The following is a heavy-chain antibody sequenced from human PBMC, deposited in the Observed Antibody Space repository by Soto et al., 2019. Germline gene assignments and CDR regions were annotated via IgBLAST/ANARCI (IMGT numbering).Heavy chain of an antibody. CDR1: GYTFTGYY. J-gene: IGHJ4*02. V-gene: IGHV1-2*04. CDR2: INPNSGGT. Sequence: ASVKVSCKASGYTFTGYYMHWVRQAAGQGLEWMGWINPNSGGTNYAQKFQGWVTMTRDTSISTAYMELSRLRSDDTAVYYCARGLNGSGYSLAPHFDYWGQGTLVTVSS. D-gene: IGHD3-3*01. CDR3: ARGLNGSGYSLAPHFDY.